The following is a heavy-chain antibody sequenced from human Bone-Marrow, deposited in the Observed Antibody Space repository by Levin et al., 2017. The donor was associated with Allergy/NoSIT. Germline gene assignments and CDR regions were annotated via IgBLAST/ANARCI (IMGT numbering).Heavy chain of an antibody. CDR3: AKVSTGGIVGNNSFDA. V-gene: IGHV3-9*01. D-gene: IGHD1-26*01. CDR1: GFTFEDRA. Sequence: LSLTCAASGFTFEDRAMICVRQRPGKGLEWVSSISHDGGDISYADSVRGRFTISRDNAEQFVYLEISRLRPEDTALYYGAKVSTGGIVGNNSFDAWGQGTLVTVSS. J-gene: IGHJ5*02. CDR2: ISHDGGDI.